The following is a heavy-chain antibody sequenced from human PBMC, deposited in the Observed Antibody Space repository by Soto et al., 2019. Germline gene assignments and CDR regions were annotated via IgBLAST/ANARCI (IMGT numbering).Heavy chain of an antibody. CDR1: GFTFSNAW. Sequence: EVQLVESGGGLVKPGGSLRLSCAASGFTFSNAWMSWVRQAPGKGLEWVGRIKSKTDGGTTDYAAPVKGRFTISRDDSKNTLYLQMNSLKTEDTAVYYCTTTILWFGELSDAFDICGLVTMVTVSS. V-gene: IGHV3-15*01. CDR3: TTTILWFGELSDAFDI. J-gene: IGHJ3*02. CDR2: IKSKTDGGTT. D-gene: IGHD3-10*01.